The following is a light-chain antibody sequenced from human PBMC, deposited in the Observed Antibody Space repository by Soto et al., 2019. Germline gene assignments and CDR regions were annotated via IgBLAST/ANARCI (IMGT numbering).Light chain of an antibody. CDR1: ETVRSY. Sequence: IVLTQSPAALSLSPGERATLSCRASETVRSYLVWYQQKPGQAPRLLIYDASNRSTGIPASFSGSGSATDFPLTISSLEAEDFPVDYCQQRDRWPLTFGGRTKVDIK. V-gene: IGKV3-11*01. CDR3: QQRDRWPLT. J-gene: IGKJ4*01. CDR2: DAS.